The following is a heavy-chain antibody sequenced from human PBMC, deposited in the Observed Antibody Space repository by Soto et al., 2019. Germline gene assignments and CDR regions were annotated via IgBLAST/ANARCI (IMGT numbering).Heavy chain of an antibody. CDR1: GFTFSSYA. CDR2: ISGSGTT. CDR3: AKDGRIAVAAIDY. J-gene: IGHJ4*02. V-gene: IGHV3-23*01. D-gene: IGHD6-19*01. Sequence: GGSLRLSCAASGFTFSSYAMSWVRQAPGKGLEWVSAISGSGTTSYADSVKGRFTISRDDSKNTLYLQMNSLRAEDTAVYYCAKDGRIAVAAIDYWGQGTLVTVSS.